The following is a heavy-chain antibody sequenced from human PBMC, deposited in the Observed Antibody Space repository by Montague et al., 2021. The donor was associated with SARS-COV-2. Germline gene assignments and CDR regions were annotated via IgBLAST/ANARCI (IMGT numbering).Heavy chain of an antibody. J-gene: IGHJ6*02. CDR2: IYYSGST. CDR3: ARHLSVTTVTSHMYHYAMDV. Sequence: SETLSLTCSVSGDSISNYSWSWIRQSPGKGLEWIGYIYYSGSTNYNPSLTSRVTISVETSKNQVSLKLTSVTAADTAVYYCARHLSVTTVTSHMYHYAMDVWGQGATVTVSS. V-gene: IGHV4-59*08. D-gene: IGHD4-11*01. CDR1: GDSISNYS.